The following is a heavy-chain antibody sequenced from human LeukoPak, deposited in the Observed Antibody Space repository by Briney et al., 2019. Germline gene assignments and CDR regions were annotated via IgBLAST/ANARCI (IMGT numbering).Heavy chain of an antibody. Sequence: SETLSLTCAVYGGSFSGYYWSWIRQPPGKGLEWIGEINHSGSANYNPSLKSRVTISVDTSKNQFSLKLSSVTAADTAVYYCARSRYEDGSGGYHAYYIAYAGRETLVTLPS. CDR1: GGSFSGYY. V-gene: IGHV4-34*01. D-gene: IGHD3-10*01. CDR2: INHSGSA. CDR3: ARSRYEDGSGGYHAYYIAY. J-gene: IGHJ4*01.